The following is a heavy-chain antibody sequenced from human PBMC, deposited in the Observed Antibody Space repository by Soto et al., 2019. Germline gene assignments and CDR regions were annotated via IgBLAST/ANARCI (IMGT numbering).Heavy chain of an antibody. CDR2: MNPNSGNT. J-gene: IGHJ5*02. CDR1: GYTFTSYD. D-gene: IGHD3-3*01. V-gene: IGHV1-8*01. CDR3: ARASFPSGYYPRNWFDP. Sequence: GASVKVSCKASGYTFTSYDINWVRQATGQGLEWMGWMNPNSGNTGYAQKFQGRVTMTRNTSISTAYMELSSLRSEDTAVYYCARASFPSGYYPRNWFDPWGQGTLVTVSS.